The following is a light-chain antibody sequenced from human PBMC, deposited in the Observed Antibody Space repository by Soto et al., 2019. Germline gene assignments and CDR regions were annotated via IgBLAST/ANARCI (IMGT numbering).Light chain of an antibody. Sequence: DIQMTQSPSTLSASVGDAVIITCRASQNINTWLAWYQQKHGKAPNLLIYDASNLQSGVPLRFSGSGSGTEFTLTISSLHPDDFATYYCQQYSSYWYTFGQGTRLEIK. V-gene: IGKV1-5*01. CDR2: DAS. CDR1: QNINTW. J-gene: IGKJ2*01. CDR3: QQYSSYWYT.